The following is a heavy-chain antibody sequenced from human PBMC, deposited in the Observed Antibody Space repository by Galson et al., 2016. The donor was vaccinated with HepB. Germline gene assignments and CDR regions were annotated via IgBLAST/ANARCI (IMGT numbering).Heavy chain of an antibody. CDR1: GFIFSSHD. J-gene: IGHJ4*02. V-gene: IGHV3-20*04. CDR2: ISANGEIT. D-gene: IGHD6-19*01. Sequence: SLRLSCAASGFIFSSHDMSWVRQAPGKGLQLVSGISANGEITGYAHSVKGRFTISRDNAKNSLYLQMNSLTADDTAVYYCARAPYSSVWYPLHYFDHWGQGTLVTVSS. CDR3: ARAPYSSVWYPLHYFDH.